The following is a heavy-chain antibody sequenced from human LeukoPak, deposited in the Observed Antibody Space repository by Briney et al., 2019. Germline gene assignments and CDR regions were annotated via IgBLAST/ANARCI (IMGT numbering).Heavy chain of an antibody. V-gene: IGHV3-21*04. CDR3: ARTTYDILTGYYIRSGWFDP. CDR1: GFTFSSYS. Sequence: PGGSLRLSCAASGFTFSSYSMNWVRQAPGKGLEWVSSISSSSSYIYYADSVKGRFTISRDNSKNTLYLQMNSLRAEDTAVYYCARTTYDILTGYYIRSGWFDPWGQGTLVTVSS. J-gene: IGHJ5*02. D-gene: IGHD3-9*01. CDR2: ISSSSSYI.